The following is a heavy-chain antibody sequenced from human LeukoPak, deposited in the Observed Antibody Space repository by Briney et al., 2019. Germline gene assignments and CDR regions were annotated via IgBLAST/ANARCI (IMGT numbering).Heavy chain of an antibody. CDR2: ISSSSSYI. D-gene: IGHD1-7*01. Sequence: GGSLRLSCAASGFTFSRYSMNWVRQAPGKGLEWVSSISSSSSYIYYADSVKGRFTISRDNAKDSLYLQMNSLRAEDTAVYYCARSSRELGGYAPWEVMPPFDYWGQGTLVTVSS. V-gene: IGHV3-21*01. CDR3: ARSSRELGGYAPWEVMPPFDY. J-gene: IGHJ4*02. CDR1: GFTFSRYS.